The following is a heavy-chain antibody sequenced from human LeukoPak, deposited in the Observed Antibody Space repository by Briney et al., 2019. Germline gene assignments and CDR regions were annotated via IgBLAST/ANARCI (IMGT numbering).Heavy chain of an antibody. J-gene: IGHJ4*02. Sequence: GESLKISRKGSGYSFTSYWIGWVRQMPGKGLECMGIIYPGDSDTRYSPSFQGQATISADKSISTAYLQWSSLKASDTAMYYCARHRDGSSVDYWGQGTLVTVSS. CDR1: GYSFTSYW. V-gene: IGHV5-51*01. CDR3: ARHRDGSSVDY. CDR2: IYPGDSDT. D-gene: IGHD6-6*01.